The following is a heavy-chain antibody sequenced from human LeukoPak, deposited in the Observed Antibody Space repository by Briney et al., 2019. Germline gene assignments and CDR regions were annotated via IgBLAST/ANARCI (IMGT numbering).Heavy chain of an antibody. CDR2: IYHSGST. J-gene: IGHJ5*02. V-gene: IGHV4-38-2*02. CDR1: GYSISSGYY. Sequence: SETLSLTCTVSGYSISSGYYWGWIRQPPGKGLEWIGSIYHSGSTYYNPSLKSRVTISVDTSKNQFSLKLSSVTAADTAVYYCASSPVRWWIPRGPHWFDPWGQGTLVTVSS. D-gene: IGHD5-18*01. CDR3: ASSPVRWWIPRGPHWFDP.